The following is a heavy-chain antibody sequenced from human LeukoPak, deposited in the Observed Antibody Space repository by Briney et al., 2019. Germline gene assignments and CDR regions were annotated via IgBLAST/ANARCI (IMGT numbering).Heavy chain of an antibody. J-gene: IGHJ4*02. CDR3: ARECDDSSCFDY. D-gene: IGHD3-22*01. CDR2: ISSSSSYI. Sequence: GGSLRLSCAASGFTFSSYSMNWVRQAPGKGLEWVSSISSSSSYIYYADSVKGRFTISRDNAKNSLYLQMNSLRAEDTAVYYCARECDDSSCFDYWGQGTLVTVSS. CDR1: GFTFSSYS. V-gene: IGHV3-21*01.